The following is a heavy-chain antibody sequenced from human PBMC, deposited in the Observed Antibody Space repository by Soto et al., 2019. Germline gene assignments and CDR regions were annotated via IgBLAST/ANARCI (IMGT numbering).Heavy chain of an antibody. CDR2: IIPILGIA. CDR1: GGTFSSYT. D-gene: IGHD2-15*01. CDR3: ARGRCSGGSCYSGYYYYMDV. Sequence: QVQLVQSGAEVKKPGSSVKVSCKASGGTFSSYTISWVRQAPGQGLEWMGRIIPILGIANYAQKFQGSVTITADKSTSTAYMELSSLRSEDTAVYYCARGRCSGGSCYSGYYYYMDVWGKGTTVTVSS. V-gene: IGHV1-69*02. J-gene: IGHJ6*03.